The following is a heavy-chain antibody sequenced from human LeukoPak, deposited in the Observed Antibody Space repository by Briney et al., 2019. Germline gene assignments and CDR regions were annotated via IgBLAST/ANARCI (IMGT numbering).Heavy chain of an antibody. D-gene: IGHD3-3*01. Sequence: ASVKVSCKASGYTFTSYGISWVRQAPGQGLEWMGWISAYNGNTNYAQKLQGRVTMTTDTSTSTAYMELRSLRSDDTAVYYCARDAEPYYDFWSGYLVNWFDPWGQGTLVTVSS. CDR3: ARDAEPYYDFWSGYLVNWFDP. J-gene: IGHJ5*02. CDR2: ISAYNGNT. V-gene: IGHV1-18*01. CDR1: GYTFTSYG.